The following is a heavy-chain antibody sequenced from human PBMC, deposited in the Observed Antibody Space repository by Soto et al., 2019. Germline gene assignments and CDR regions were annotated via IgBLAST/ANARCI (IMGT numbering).Heavy chain of an antibody. V-gene: IGHV3-23*01. D-gene: IGHD2-2*01. CDR3: AKGSLIVVVPAATDWYFDL. J-gene: IGHJ2*01. Sequence: EVQLLESGGGLVQPGGSLRLSCAASGFTFSSYAMSWVRQAPGKGLEWVSAISGSGGSTYYADSVKGRFTISRDNSKNPLYLQMNSLRAEDTAVYYCAKGSLIVVVPAATDWYFDLWGRGTLVTVSS. CDR1: GFTFSSYA. CDR2: ISGSGGST.